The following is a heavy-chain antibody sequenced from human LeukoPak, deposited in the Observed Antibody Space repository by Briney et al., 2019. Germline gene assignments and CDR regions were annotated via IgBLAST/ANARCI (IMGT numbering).Heavy chain of an antibody. D-gene: IGHD3-22*01. V-gene: IGHV3-21*01. Sequence: GGSLRLSCAASGFIFSSYSINWVRQAPGKGLEWVSSISSSSSYIYYADSVKGRFTISRDNAKNSLYLQMNSLRAEITVVYYCAREYYYDSRAPGAFDIWGQGTMVTVSS. J-gene: IGHJ3*02. CDR3: AREYYYDSRAPGAFDI. CDR1: GFIFSSYS. CDR2: ISSSSSYI.